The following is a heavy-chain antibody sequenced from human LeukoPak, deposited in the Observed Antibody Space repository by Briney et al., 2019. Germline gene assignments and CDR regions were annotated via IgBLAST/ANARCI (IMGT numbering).Heavy chain of an antibody. J-gene: IGHJ6*02. CDR2: IKQDGSEK. D-gene: IGHD1-1*01. CDR1: GFTFSSYW. V-gene: IGHV3-7*01. CDR3: ARVQLERRGSGSSMDV. Sequence: PGGSLRLSCAASGFTFSSYWMSWVRLAPGKGLEWVANIKQDGSEKYYVDSVKGRFTISRDNAKNSLYLQMNSLRAEDTAVYYCARVQLERRGSGSSMDVWGQGTTVTVS.